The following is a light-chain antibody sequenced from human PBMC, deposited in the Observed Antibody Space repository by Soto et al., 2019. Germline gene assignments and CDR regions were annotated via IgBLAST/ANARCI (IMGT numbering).Light chain of an antibody. Sequence: IVLTQSPVSLSLSPGERATLSCRASEGVGRSLAWFQQRPGQAPRLLIYDASNRAAGIPARFSGSASGALFTPTSSRLDPEFVAFYCCLQRSDWRTFGQGTKGDI. CDR2: DAS. J-gene: IGKJ1*01. CDR1: EGVGRS. CDR3: LQRSDWRT. V-gene: IGKV3-11*01.